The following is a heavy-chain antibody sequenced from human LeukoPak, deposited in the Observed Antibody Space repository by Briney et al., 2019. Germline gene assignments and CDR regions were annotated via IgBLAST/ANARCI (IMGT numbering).Heavy chain of an antibody. J-gene: IGHJ3*02. CDR1: GYTFTGYY. CDR2: INPNSGDT. Sequence: ASVKVSCKTSGYTFTGYYMHWVRQAPGQGLEWMGWINPNSGDTRYAQKFQGRVSMTSDTSISTAYMELSRLTSDDTAVYNCARGTIASATSGNAIDIWGQGTMVTVSS. V-gene: IGHV1-2*02. D-gene: IGHD4/OR15-4a*01. CDR3: ARGTIASATSGNAIDI.